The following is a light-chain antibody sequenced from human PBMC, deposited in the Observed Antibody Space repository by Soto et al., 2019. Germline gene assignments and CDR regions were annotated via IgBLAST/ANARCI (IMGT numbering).Light chain of an antibody. CDR1: KLGDKY. Sequence: SYELTQPPSVSVSLGQTASITCSGDKLGDKYACWYQQKPGQSPVLVIYQDNKRPSGIPERFSGANSGSTATLTISGTQTMDEADYYCQAWDSSTVVFGGGTKLTVL. V-gene: IGLV3-1*01. J-gene: IGLJ2*01. CDR2: QDN. CDR3: QAWDSSTVV.